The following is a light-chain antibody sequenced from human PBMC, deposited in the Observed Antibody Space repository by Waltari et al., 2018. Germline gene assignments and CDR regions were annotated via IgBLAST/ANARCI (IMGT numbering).Light chain of an antibody. CDR3: QQYGSTSYT. Sequence: EIVLTQSPGTLSLSPGERATLSCRASQSVRNNYLAWYQQKPDQAPSLLIYGASSRATGIPDRFSGSVSGTDFTLTISRLEPEDFAVYYCQQYGSTSYTFGQGTKLEIK. CDR1: QSVRNNY. V-gene: IGKV3-20*01. J-gene: IGKJ2*01. CDR2: GAS.